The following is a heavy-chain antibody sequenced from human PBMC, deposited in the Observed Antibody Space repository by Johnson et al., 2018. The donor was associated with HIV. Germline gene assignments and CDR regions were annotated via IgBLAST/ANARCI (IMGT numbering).Heavy chain of an antibody. Sequence: VQLVESGGGVVQPGGSLRLSCAASGFTFSSYGMHWVRQAPDKGLEWVAFIRYDESNKYYADSVKGRFTISRDNSKNTLYLQMNSLRAEDTAVYYCASCESDSSGRGAFDIWGQGTMVTVSS. V-gene: IGHV3-30*02. J-gene: IGHJ3*02. CDR2: IRYDESNK. CDR3: ASCESDSSGRGAFDI. CDR1: GFTFSSYG. D-gene: IGHD3-22*01.